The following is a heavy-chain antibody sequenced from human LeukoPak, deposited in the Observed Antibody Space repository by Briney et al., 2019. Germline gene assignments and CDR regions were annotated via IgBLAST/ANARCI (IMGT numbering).Heavy chain of an antibody. CDR2: IYSGGST. V-gene: IGHV3-66*04. CDR3: ASQSGSYDPFDY. D-gene: IGHD1-26*01. CDR1: GFTVSSNY. Sequence: GGSLRLSCAASGFTVSSNYMSWVRQAPGKGLEWVSVIYSGGSTYYADSVKGRFTISRDNSKNTLYLQMNSLRAEDTAVYYRASQSGSYDPFDYWGQGTLVTVSS. J-gene: IGHJ4*02.